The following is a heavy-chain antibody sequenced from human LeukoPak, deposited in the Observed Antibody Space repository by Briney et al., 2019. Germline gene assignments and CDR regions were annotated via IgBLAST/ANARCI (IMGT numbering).Heavy chain of an antibody. CDR2: IYYSGST. CDR3: ARDLRAGKEYFQH. CDR1: GGSISSGGYY. D-gene: IGHD6-19*01. V-gene: IGHV4-31*03. Sequence: SEPLSLTCTVSGGSISSGGYYWSWIRQHPGKGLEWIGYIYYSGSTYYNPSLKSRVTISVDTSKNQFSLKLSSVTAADTAVYYCARDLRAGKEYFQHWGQGTLVTVSS. J-gene: IGHJ1*01.